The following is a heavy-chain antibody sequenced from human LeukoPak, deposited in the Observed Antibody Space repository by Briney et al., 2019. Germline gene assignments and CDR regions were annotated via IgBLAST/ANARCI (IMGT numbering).Heavy chain of an antibody. CDR1: GGSFSDYY. CDR2: VNHSGST. CDR3: ARGGGDYYVDY. Sequence: SETLSLTCAVYGGSFSDYYWSRIRQPPGRGLEWIGEVNHSGSTNYNPSLESRVTISVDTSKNQFSLKLSSVTAADTAVYYCARGGGDYYVDYWDQGTLVTVSS. J-gene: IGHJ4*02. V-gene: IGHV4-34*01. D-gene: IGHD3-10*01.